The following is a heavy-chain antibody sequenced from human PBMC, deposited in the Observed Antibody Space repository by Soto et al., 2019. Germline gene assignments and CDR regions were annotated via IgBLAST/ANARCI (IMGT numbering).Heavy chain of an antibody. CDR1: GFTFNNYA. J-gene: IGHJ1*01. CDR2: ISGSGGST. Sequence: EVQLLESGGGLVQPGGSLRLSCAASGFTFNNYAMSWVRQTPGKDLEWVSFISGSGGSTYYADSVKGRFTISRDNSKNMLYLQMNSLRADDTAVYYCAKDRPGSCQPWGQGTLVTVSS. D-gene: IGHD3-10*01. CDR3: AKDRPGSCQP. V-gene: IGHV3-23*01.